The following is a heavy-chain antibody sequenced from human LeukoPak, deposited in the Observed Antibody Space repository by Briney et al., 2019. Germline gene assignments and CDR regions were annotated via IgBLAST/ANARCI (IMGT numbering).Heavy chain of an antibody. J-gene: IGHJ4*03. CDR1: GDSVSSGSYY. CDR3: ARTSYSSSWYFDY. D-gene: IGHD6-13*01. CDR2: MYYSGST. Sequence: PSETLSLTCTVSGDSVSSGSYYWSWIRQPPGNRLEWIGYMYYSGSTSYNPSLKSRVTMSVDTSKNQFSLKLSSVTAADTAVYYCARTSYSSSWYFDYWGQGTTVTVSS. V-gene: IGHV4-61*01.